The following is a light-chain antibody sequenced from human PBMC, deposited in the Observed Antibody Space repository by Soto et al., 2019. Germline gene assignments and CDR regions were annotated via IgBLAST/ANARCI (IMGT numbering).Light chain of an antibody. CDR1: QGISSY. CDR2: AAS. CDR3: QQSYSTPPT. V-gene: IGKV1-39*01. J-gene: IGKJ4*01. Sequence: THFTPSSSSLSPSVGERVTIPCRASQGISSYLAWLQQKPGKAPKLLIYAASSLQSGVPSRFSGSGSGTDFTLTISSLQPEDFATYYCQQSYSTPPTFGGGTKVDI.